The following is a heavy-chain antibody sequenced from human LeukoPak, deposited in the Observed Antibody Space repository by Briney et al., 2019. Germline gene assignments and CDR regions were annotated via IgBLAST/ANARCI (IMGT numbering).Heavy chain of an antibody. CDR3: ASTSGSYYVLNY. J-gene: IGHJ4*02. D-gene: IGHD1-26*01. Sequence: ASVKVSCKASGYTFTSYAMHWVRQAPGQRLEWMGWINAGNGNTKYSQKFQGRVTITRDTSASTAYMELRSLRSDDTAVYYCASTSGSYYVLNYWGQGTLVTVCS. CDR2: INAGNGNT. V-gene: IGHV1-3*01. CDR1: GYTFTSYA.